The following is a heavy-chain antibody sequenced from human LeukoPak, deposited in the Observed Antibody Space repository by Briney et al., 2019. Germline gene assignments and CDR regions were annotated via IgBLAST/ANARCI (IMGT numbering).Heavy chain of an antibody. CDR2: IYYSGST. J-gene: IGHJ4*02. CDR3: ARVLFYGSGEITDF. Sequence: PSETLSLTYTVSGGSISSYYWSWIRQPPGKGLEWIGYIYYSGSTNYNPSLKSRITISVDTSKNQFSLKLSSVTAADTAVYYCARVLFYGSGEITDFWGQGTLVTVSS. CDR1: GGSISSYY. D-gene: IGHD3-10*01. V-gene: IGHV4-59*01.